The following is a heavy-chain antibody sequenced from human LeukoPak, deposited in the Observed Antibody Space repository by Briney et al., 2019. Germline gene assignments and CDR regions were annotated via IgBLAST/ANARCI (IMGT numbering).Heavy chain of an antibody. J-gene: IGHJ5*02. V-gene: IGHV3-21*01. Sequence: PGGSLRLSCAASGFTFSSYNMNWVRQAPGKGLEWVSSISSSGSYIYYADSLKGRFTISRDNAKNSLYLQMNSLRAEDTAVYYCARDFLRGGIARGFGPWGQGTLVTVSS. CDR3: ARDFLRGGIARGFGP. CDR1: GFTFSSYN. D-gene: IGHD2-15*01. CDR2: ISSSGSYI.